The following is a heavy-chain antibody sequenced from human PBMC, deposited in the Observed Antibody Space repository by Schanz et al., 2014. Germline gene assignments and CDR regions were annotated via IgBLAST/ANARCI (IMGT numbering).Heavy chain of an antibody. J-gene: IGHJ6*02. CDR2: ISSSSSYI. V-gene: IGHV3-21*01. CDR3: ARDTSYGMDV. Sequence: EVQLVESGGGFVQPGGSLGLSCVVSGFTVSSNHMSWVRQAPGKGLEWVSSISSSSSYIYYADSVKGRFTISRDNAKNSLYLQMNSLRVEDTAVYYCARDTSYGMDVWGQGTTVTVSS. CDR1: GFTVSSNH.